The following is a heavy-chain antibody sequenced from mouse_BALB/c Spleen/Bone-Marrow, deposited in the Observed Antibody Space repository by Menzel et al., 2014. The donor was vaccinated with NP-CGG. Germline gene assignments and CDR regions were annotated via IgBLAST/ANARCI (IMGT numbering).Heavy chain of an antibody. J-gene: IGHJ1*01. Sequence: QVQLQQSGAELARPGASVKMSCKASGYTFTSYWMHWVKQRPGQGLEWIGYINPSTGYPEYNQRFKDKATLTADKSSSTAYMQLSSLTSEDSAVYYCAREYYGSSGYFDVWGAGTTVTVSA. CDR2: INPSTGYP. CDR3: AREYYGSSGYFDV. V-gene: IGHV1-4*01. D-gene: IGHD1-1*01. CDR1: GYTFTSYW.